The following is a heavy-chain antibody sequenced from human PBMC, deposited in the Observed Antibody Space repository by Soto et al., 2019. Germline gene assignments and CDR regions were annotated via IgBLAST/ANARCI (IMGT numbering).Heavy chain of an antibody. Sequence: ASVKVSCKASGYTFTSYGISWVRQAPGQGLEWMGWISAYNGNTNYAQKLQGRVTMTTDTSTSTAYMELRSLRSDDTAVYYCARPFYSSGWSHFDYWGQGTLVTVSS. CDR1: GYTFTSYG. V-gene: IGHV1-18*01. D-gene: IGHD6-19*01. J-gene: IGHJ4*02. CDR3: ARPFYSSGWSHFDY. CDR2: ISAYNGNT.